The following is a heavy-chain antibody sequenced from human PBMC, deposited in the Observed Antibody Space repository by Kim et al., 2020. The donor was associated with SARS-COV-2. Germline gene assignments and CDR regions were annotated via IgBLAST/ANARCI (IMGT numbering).Heavy chain of an antibody. Sequence: GGSLRLSCAASGFTFSSYAMSWVRQAPGKGLEWVSAISGSGGSTYYADCVKGRFTISRDNSKNTLYLQMNSLRAEDTAVYYCAKAPNWGWEEYYFDYWGQGTLVTVSS. CDR2: ISGSGGST. D-gene: IGHD7-27*01. J-gene: IGHJ4*02. CDR1: GFTFSSYA. CDR3: AKAPNWGWEEYYFDY. V-gene: IGHV3-23*01.